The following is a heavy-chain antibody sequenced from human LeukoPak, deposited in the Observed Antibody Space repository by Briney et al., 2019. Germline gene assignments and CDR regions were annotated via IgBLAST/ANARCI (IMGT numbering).Heavy chain of an antibody. CDR3: ARQGRISMIVVLIEDAFDI. J-gene: IGHJ3*02. CDR2: IYYSGST. CDR1: GGSISSSSYY. V-gene: IGHV4-39*01. Sequence: PSETLSLTCTVSGGSISSSSYYWGWLRQPPGKGLEWIGSIYYSGSTYYNPSLKSRVTISVDTSKNQFSLKLSSVTAADTAVYYCARQGRISMIVVLIEDAFDIWGQGTMVTVSS. D-gene: IGHD3-22*01.